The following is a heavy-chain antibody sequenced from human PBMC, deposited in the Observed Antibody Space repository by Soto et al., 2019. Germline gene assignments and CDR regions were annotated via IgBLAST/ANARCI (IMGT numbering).Heavy chain of an antibody. CDR3: ARGYCSGGNCYSGMVA. D-gene: IGHD2-15*01. Sequence: SVKVSWKSSGGTFSTHAIIWVRQAPGQGLAWMGGIIPNSGTIYLAQKFQDRVILSADDLGITANMELNSLRSDDTAVYYCARGYCSGGNCYSGMVAWGTGTMVTVSS. CDR2: IIPNSGTI. J-gene: IGHJ6*04. V-gene: IGHV1-69*13. CDR1: GGTFSTHA.